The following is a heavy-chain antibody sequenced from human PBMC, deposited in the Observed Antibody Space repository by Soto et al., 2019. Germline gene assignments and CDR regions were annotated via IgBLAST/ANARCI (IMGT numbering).Heavy chain of an antibody. J-gene: IGHJ4*02. V-gene: IGHV4-59*08. D-gene: IGHD5-12*01. Sequence: QVQLQESGPGLVKPSETLSLTCTVSGGSITSYYWSWIRQPPGKGLEWIGYIYFSGSANYNPSLKSRVTISVDTSKNQCSLKLSSVTAADTAVYYCARRYSGYGDYWGQGTLVTVSS. CDR2: IYFSGSA. CDR3: ARRYSGYGDY. CDR1: GGSITSYY.